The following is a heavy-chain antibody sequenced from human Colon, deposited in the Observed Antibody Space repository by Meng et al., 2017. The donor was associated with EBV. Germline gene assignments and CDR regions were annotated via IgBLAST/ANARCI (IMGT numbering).Heavy chain of an antibody. J-gene: IGHJ4*02. Sequence: QLQLQESGSGLVTPSETLSLTCAVSGGSISSGGYSWHWIRQPPGKGLEWIGYIYYSGSTYYNPSLKSRVTISVDTSKNLFSLKLSSVTAADTAVYYCARGPTTYFDYWGQGTLGTVSS. CDR1: GGSISSGGYS. CDR3: ARGPTTYFDY. CDR2: IYYSGST. V-gene: IGHV4-30-2*05. D-gene: IGHD4-17*01.